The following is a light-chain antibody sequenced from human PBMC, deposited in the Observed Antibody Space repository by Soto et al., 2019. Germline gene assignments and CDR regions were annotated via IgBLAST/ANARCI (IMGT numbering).Light chain of an antibody. CDR3: QQYGPSWT. Sequence: DIQMTQSPSTLSASVGDRVTITCRASQSISSWLAWYQQKPGKAPKLLIYKASSLESGVPSRFSGSGSGTEFTLTISSLQPDDFATYYCQQYGPSWTFGQGTKVEIK. J-gene: IGKJ1*01. CDR2: KAS. V-gene: IGKV1-5*03. CDR1: QSISSW.